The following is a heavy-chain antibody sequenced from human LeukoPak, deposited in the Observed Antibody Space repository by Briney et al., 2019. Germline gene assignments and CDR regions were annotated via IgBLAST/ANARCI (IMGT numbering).Heavy chain of an antibody. CDR1: GGTFSSYA. V-gene: IGHV1-69*06. CDR2: IIPIFGTA. J-gene: IGHJ5*02. CDR3: ARVVQSGGTLYNWFDP. Sequence: SVTVSFKASGGTFSSYAISWVRQAPGQGLEWMGGIIPIFGTANYAQKFQGRVTITADKSTSTAYMELSSLRSEDTAVYYCARVVQSGGTLYNWFDPWGQGTLVTVSS. D-gene: IGHD2-15*01.